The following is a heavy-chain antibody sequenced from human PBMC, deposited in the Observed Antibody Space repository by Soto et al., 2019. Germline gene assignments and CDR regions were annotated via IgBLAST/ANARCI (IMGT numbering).Heavy chain of an antibody. CDR2: IDPSDSQT. CDR3: ARQIYDSDTGPNFQYYFDS. CDR1: GYSFAGYW. J-gene: IGHJ4*02. Sequence: PGEALNISCKGSGYSFAGYWITWVRQKPGKGLEWMGRIDPSDSQTYYSPSFRGHVTISVTKSITTVFLQWSSLRASDTAMYYCARQIYDSDTGPNFQYYFDSWGQGIPVTVSS. D-gene: IGHD3-22*01. V-gene: IGHV5-10-1*01.